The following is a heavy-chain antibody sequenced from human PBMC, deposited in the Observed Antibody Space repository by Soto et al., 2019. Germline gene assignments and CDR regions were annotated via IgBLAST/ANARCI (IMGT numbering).Heavy chain of an antibody. J-gene: IGHJ4*02. D-gene: IGHD4-17*01. CDR2: IIPILGIA. CDR3: ARESDGDYDYYFDY. CDR1: GGTFSSYT. V-gene: IGHV1-69*08. Sequence: QVQLVQSGAEVKKPGSSVKVSCKASGGTFSSYTISWVRQAPGQGLEWMGRIIPILGIANYAQKIQGRVTITADKTTSTAYMELSSLRSEDTAVYYCARESDGDYDYYFDYWGQGTLVTVSS.